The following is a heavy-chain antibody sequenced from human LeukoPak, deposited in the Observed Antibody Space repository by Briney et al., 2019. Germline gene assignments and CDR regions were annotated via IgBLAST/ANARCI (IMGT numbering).Heavy chain of an antibody. J-gene: IGHJ3*02. Sequence: GGSLRLSCAASGFTFSSDAMSWVRQAPGKGLEWVSAISGSGGSTYYADSVKGRFTISRDNSKNTLYLQMNSLRAEDTAVYYCAKNYDFWSGYHDAFDIWGQGTMVTVSS. CDR3: AKNYDFWSGYHDAFDI. D-gene: IGHD3-3*01. CDR1: GFTFSSDA. CDR2: ISGSGGST. V-gene: IGHV3-23*01.